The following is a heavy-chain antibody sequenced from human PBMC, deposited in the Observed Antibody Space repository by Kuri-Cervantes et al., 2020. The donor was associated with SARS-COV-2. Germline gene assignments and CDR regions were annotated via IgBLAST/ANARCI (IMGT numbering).Heavy chain of an antibody. CDR1: GGSISSYY. CDR2: IYTSGST. D-gene: IGHD3-3*01. V-gene: IGHV4-4*07. Sequence: GSLRLSCTVSGGSISSYYWSWIRQPPGKGLEWIGRIYTSGSTNYNPSLKSRVTMSVDTSKNQFSLKLSSVTAADTAVYYCARDGTIFGVVIGAWGQGTLVTVSS. J-gene: IGHJ5*02. CDR3: ARDGTIFGVVIGA.